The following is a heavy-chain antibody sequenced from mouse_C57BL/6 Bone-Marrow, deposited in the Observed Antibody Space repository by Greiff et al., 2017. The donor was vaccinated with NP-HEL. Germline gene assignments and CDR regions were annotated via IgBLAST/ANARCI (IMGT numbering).Heavy chain of an antibody. CDR2: IYPGSGNT. D-gene: IGHD3-3*01. CDR1: GYTFTDYY. V-gene: IGHV1-76*01. CDR3: ARGGTQVDY. J-gene: IGHJ2*01. Sequence: VQRVESGAELVRPGASVKLSCKASGYTFTDYYINWVKQRPGQGLEWIARIYPGSGNTYYNEKFKGKATLTAEKSSSTAYMQLSSLTSEDSAVYFCARGGTQVDYWGQGTTLTVSS.